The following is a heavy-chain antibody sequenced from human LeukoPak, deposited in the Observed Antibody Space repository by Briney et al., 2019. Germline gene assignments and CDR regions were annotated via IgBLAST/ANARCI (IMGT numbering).Heavy chain of an antibody. D-gene: IGHD3-10*01. V-gene: IGHV4-4*07. J-gene: IGHJ4*02. CDR2: IYATGST. CDR3: ARESSSHAMLRGVILGY. CDR1: GGSIRRYY. Sequence: SETLSLTCTVCGGSIRRYYCAGIGEPGGKGLEWIGRIYATGSTKYNPSLKSRVTISVDTSENQFSLKLSSVTAADTAVYYCARESSSHAMLRGVILGYWGQATLVTASS.